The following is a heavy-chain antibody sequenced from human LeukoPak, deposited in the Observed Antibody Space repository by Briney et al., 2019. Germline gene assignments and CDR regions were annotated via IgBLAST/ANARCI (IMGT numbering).Heavy chain of an antibody. CDR1: GGSISSSSYY. J-gene: IGHJ4*02. V-gene: IGHV4-39*01. CDR3: ARRGGYYRYFDY. D-gene: IGHD3-3*01. Sequence: SETLSLTCTVSGGSISSSSYYWGSIRQPPGKGLEWIGSFYYSGSTYYNPSLKSRVTMSVDTSKNQFSLKLSSVTAADTAVYYCARRGGYYRYFDYWGQGTLVTVSS. CDR2: FYYSGST.